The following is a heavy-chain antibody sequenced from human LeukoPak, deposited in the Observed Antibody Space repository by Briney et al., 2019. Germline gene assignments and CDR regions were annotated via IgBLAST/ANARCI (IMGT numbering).Heavy chain of an antibody. D-gene: IGHD3-3*01. Sequence: ASVKVSCEASGYTFTSYYMHWVRQAPGQGLEWMGIINPSGGSTSYAQKFQGRVTMTRDTSTSTVNMELSSLRSEDTAVYYCASGVVILSLFDYWGQGTLVTVSS. V-gene: IGHV1-46*01. CDR1: GYTFTSYY. J-gene: IGHJ4*02. CDR3: ASGVVILSLFDY. CDR2: INPSGGST.